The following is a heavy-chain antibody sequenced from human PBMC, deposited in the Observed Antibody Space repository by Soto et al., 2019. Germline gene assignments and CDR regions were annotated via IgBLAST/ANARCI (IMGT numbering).Heavy chain of an antibody. Sequence: PGGSLRLSCAASGFISTSYGMHWVRQAPGKGLEWMALILHDGSAEYYADSVKGRFTISRDNSKNTLHLQMNSLTAEDTAVYYCARSRDGYSFYFYYGMDGWGQGTTVTVS. CDR1: GFISTSYG. CDR2: ILHDGSAE. D-gene: IGHD4-4*01. V-gene: IGHV3-30*03. CDR3: ARSRDGYSFYFYYGMDG. J-gene: IGHJ6*02.